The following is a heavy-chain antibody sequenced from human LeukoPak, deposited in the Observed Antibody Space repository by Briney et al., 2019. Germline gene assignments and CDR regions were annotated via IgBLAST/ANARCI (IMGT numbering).Heavy chain of an antibody. Sequence: GGSLRLSCAASGFTSGIYAVSWVRQAPGKGLEWVSAFSGGGDSYYADSVKGRFTISRDNSKKILYLQMNSPRAEDTAVYYCGKEVERHFDLKYWGQGTLVTVSS. J-gene: IGHJ4*02. CDR1: GFTSGIYA. CDR3: GKEVERHFDLKY. V-gene: IGHV3-23*01. CDR2: FSGGGDS.